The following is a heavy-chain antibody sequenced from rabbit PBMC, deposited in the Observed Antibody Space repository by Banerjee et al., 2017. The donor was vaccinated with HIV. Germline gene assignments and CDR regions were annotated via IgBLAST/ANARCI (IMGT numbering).Heavy chain of an antibody. D-gene: IGHD8-1*01. J-gene: IGHJ4*01. V-gene: IGHV1S40*01. CDR2: INTGSSGST. Sequence: QSLEESGGDLVKPGASLTLTCTASGFSFSSNYWMCWVRQAPGKGLEWIGCINTGSSGSTYYASWVNGRFSISRSTSLNTVTLQMTSLTAADTATYFCARDLGGSSDLRGQGTLVTVS. CDR1: GFSFSSNYW. CDR3: ARDLGGSSDL.